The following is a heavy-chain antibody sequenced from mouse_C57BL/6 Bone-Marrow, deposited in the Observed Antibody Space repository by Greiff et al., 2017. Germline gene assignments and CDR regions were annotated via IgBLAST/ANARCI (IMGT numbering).Heavy chain of an antibody. Sequence: QVQLQQPGAELVKPGASVKVSCKASGYTFTSYWMHWVKQRPGQGLEWIGRIHPSASDTNYNQKFKGKATLTVDKSSSTAFMQLSSLTSEDSAVYYCAISGGTTVVGDYWGQGTTLTVSS. D-gene: IGHD1-1*01. V-gene: IGHV1-74*01. CDR3: AISGGTTVVGDY. J-gene: IGHJ2*01. CDR2: IHPSASDT. CDR1: GYTFTSYW.